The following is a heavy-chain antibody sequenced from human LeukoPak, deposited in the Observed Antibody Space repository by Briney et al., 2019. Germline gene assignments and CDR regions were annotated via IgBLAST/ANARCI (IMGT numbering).Heavy chain of an antibody. J-gene: IGHJ4*02. CDR2: ISSSSSYI. V-gene: IGHV3-21*03. D-gene: IGHD3-22*01. CDR3: AREHYYYVSSGYYYYFDY. Sequence: KPGGSLRLSCAASGFTFSSYSMNWLRQAPGKGLEWVSSISSSSSYIYYADSVKGRFTISRDNAKNSLYLQMNSLRAVGTTVLDRAREHYYYVSSGYYYYFDYWGQGTLVTVSS. CDR1: GFTFSSYS.